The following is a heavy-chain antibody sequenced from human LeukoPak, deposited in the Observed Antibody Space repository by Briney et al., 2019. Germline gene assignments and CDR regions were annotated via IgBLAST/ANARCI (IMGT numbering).Heavy chain of an antibody. CDR3: ARQSAYFDWLSPSYFDY. CDR1: GGSISSSNW. CDR2: IYHSGST. D-gene: IGHD3-9*01. J-gene: IGHJ4*02. V-gene: IGHV4-4*02. Sequence: PSGTLSLTCAVSGGSISSSNWWSWVRQPPGKGLEWIGEIYHSGSTNYNPSLKSRVTISVDKSKNQFSLKLSSVTAADTAVYYCARQSAYFDWLSPSYFDYWGQGTLVTVSS.